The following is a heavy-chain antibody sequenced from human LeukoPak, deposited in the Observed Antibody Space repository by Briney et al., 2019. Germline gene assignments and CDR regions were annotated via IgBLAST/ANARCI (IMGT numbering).Heavy chain of an antibody. D-gene: IGHD6-13*01. Sequence: PSETLSLTCTVSGGSISSYYWSWIRQPPGKGLEWIGYIYYSGSTNYNPSIKSRVTISVDTSKNQFSLKLSSVTAADTAVYYCARLGSIAADIRFDPWGQGTLVTV. CDR3: ARLGSIAADIRFDP. CDR2: IYYSGST. V-gene: IGHV4-59*01. CDR1: GGSISSYY. J-gene: IGHJ5*02.